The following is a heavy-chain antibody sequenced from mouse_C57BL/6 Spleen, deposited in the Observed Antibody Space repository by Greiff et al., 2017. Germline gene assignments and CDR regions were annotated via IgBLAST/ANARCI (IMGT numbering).Heavy chain of an antibody. Sequence: EVQLHQSGTVLARPGASVTMSCKTSAYTFTSNWMHWLKQRLGLGLEWIGAIYPGNSDTSYNQKFNGKAKLTAVTSASTAYMELSSLTNEDSAVYYCTRSWASIYDGYSYYAMDYWGQGTSVTVSS. D-gene: IGHD2-3*01. J-gene: IGHJ4*01. CDR3: TRSWASIYDGYSYYAMDY. CDR1: AYTFTSNW. V-gene: IGHV1-5*01. CDR2: IYPGNSDT.